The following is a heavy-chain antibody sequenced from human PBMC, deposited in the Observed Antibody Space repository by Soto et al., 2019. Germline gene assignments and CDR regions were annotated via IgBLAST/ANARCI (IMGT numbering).Heavy chain of an antibody. D-gene: IGHD5-12*01. CDR1: GFPFSSFS. Sequence: EVQVVESGGGLVKPGGSLRLACAASGFPFSSFSWNWVRQAPGKGLEWVSSISPGGNSVYSADSVKGRFTISRDNAKNSLYLQMTTLRAEDAAVYYCARPRGPRGYDLIDYWGQGTLVTVSS. CDR2: ISPGGNSV. CDR3: ARPRGPRGYDLIDY. V-gene: IGHV3-21*02. J-gene: IGHJ4*02.